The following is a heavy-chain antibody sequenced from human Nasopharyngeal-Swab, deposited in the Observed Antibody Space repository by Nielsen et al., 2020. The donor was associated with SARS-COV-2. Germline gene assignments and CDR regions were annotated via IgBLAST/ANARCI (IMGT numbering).Heavy chain of an antibody. CDR3: ARAFGILWGVSPFDY. CDR2: ISSSSSTI. D-gene: IGHD3-10*01. V-gene: IGHV3-48*01. Sequence: WIRQPPGKGLEWVSYISSSSSTIYYADSVKGRFTISRDNAKNSLYLQMNSLRAEDTAVYYCARAFGILWGVSPFDYWGQGTLVTVSS. J-gene: IGHJ4*02.